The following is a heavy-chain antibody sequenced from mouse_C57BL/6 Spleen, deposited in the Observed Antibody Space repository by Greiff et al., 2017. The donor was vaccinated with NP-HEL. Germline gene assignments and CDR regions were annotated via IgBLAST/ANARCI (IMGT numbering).Heavy chain of an antibody. D-gene: IGHD2-5*01. CDR1: GYTFTSYW. CDR2: INPSNGGT. Sequence: VQLQQSGTELVKPGASVKLSCKASGYTFTSYWMHWVKQRPGQGLEWIGNINPSNGGTNYNEKFKSKATLTVDKSSSTAYMQLSSLTSEDSAVYYCARDASNYPWFAYWGQGTLVTVSA. V-gene: IGHV1-53*01. CDR3: ARDASNYPWFAY. J-gene: IGHJ3*01.